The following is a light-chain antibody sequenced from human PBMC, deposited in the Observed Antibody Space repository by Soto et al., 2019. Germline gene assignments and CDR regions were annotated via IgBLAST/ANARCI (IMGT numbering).Light chain of an antibody. J-gene: IGLJ1*01. V-gene: IGLV2-14*03. CDR2: DVS. CDR1: SSDVGGYNY. CDR3: SSYTTSNTRQLV. Sequence: QSVLTQPASVSGSPGQSITISCTGTSSDVGGYNYVSWYQHHPGKAPKLMSFDVSNRPSGVSNRFSGSKSGNTASLTISGLQPEDEADYYCSSYTTSNTRQLVFGTGTKLTVL.